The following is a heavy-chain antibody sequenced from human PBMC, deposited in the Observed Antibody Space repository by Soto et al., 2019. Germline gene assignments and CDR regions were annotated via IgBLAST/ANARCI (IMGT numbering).Heavy chain of an antibody. CDR2: ISGSGGST. CDR1: GFTFSSYA. J-gene: IGHJ4*02. Sequence: EVQLLESGGGLVQPGVSLRLSCAASGFTFSSYAMSWVRQAPGKGLEWVSAISGSGGSTYYADSVKGRFTISSDHSMNTLYLQMNSLRAEDTAVYYCAKRLVYFDYWGQGTLVTVSS. D-gene: IGHD6-19*01. CDR3: AKRLVYFDY. V-gene: IGHV3-23*01.